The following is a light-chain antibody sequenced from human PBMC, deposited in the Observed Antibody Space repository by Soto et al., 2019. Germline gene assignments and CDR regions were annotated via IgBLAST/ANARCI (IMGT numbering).Light chain of an antibody. J-gene: IGLJ2*01. CDR3: SSYTSSSTLGV. Sequence: QSALTQPASVSGSPXQSITISCTGTSSDVGGYNYVSWYQQHPGKAPKLMIYDVSNRPSGVSNRFSGSKSGNTASLTISGLQAEDEADYYCSSYTSSSTLGVFGGGTKLTVL. CDR1: SSDVGGYNY. CDR2: DVS. V-gene: IGLV2-14*01.